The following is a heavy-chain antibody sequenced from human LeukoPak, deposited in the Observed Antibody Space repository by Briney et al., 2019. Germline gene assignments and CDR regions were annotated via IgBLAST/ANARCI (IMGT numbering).Heavy chain of an antibody. D-gene: IGHD3-22*01. V-gene: IGHV3-7*01. J-gene: IGHJ4*02. CDR3: ARDLYRIVVVPHYFDY. CDR2: IKKDGSEK. CDR1: GFTFSSYW. Sequence: GGSLRLPCAASGFTFSSYWMSWVRQAPGKGLEWVANIKKDGSEKYYVDSVKGRFTISRDNAKNSLYLQMNSLRAEDTAVYYCARDLYRIVVVPHYFDYWGQGTLVTVSS.